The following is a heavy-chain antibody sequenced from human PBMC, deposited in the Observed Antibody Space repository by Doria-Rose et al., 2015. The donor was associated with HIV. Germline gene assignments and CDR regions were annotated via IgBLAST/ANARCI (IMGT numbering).Heavy chain of an antibody. D-gene: IGHD6-13*01. V-gene: IGHV2-26*01. CDR2: IFSADER. CDR3: ARIKSSRWYHKYYFDF. Sequence: QTTLKESGPVLVKPTETLTLTCTVSGVSLSSPGMGVSWIRQPPGKALEWLAHIFSADERSYTTSLKSRLTISRGTSKSQVVLTMTDMDPVDTAAYYCARIKSSRWYHKYYFDFWGQGTLVIVSA. J-gene: IGHJ4*02. CDR1: GVSLSSPGMG.